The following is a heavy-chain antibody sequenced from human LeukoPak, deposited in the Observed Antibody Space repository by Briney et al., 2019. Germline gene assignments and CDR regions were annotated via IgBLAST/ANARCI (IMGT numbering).Heavy chain of an antibody. CDR1: GFTFSHHY. CDR3: ARDGDTTSKVDY. Sequence: GGSLRLSCAASGFTFSHHYMSWIRQAPGKGLEWISYITRSGAFYADSVKGRFTISRDNAKNSLYLQMNGLRVEDTAVYYCARDGDTTSKVDYLGQGTLVTVSS. J-gene: IGHJ4*02. D-gene: IGHD7-27*01. CDR2: ITRSGA. V-gene: IGHV3-11*01.